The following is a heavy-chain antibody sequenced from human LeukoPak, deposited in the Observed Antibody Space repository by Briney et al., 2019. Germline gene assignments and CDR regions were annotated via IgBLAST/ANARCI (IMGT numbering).Heavy chain of an antibody. CDR1: AFSFSAYS. Sequence: PGGSLRLSCAASAFSFSAYSMNWVRQAPGKGLEWVSYISSSSRTTYYADSVKGRFTISRDNAKNSLYLQMNSLRDEDTAVYYCARDVNGFDIWGQGTLVTVSS. CDR3: ARDVNGFDI. J-gene: IGHJ3*02. CDR2: ISSSSRTT. V-gene: IGHV3-48*02. D-gene: IGHD1-1*01.